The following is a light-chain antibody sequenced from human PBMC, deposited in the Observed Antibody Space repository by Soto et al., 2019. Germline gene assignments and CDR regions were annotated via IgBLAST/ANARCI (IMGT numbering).Light chain of an antibody. Sequence: DIQMTQSPSSLSASVGDRVTITCRTSQSVSSYLNWYQQKSGKAPKPLIYAASTWQTGVPSRFSGCGSGTDFTITIRSLQPEDFATYYCQQNYSRPRTFGQGTKVEIK. CDR1: QSVSSY. J-gene: IGKJ1*01. CDR3: QQNYSRPRT. CDR2: AAS. V-gene: IGKV1-39*01.